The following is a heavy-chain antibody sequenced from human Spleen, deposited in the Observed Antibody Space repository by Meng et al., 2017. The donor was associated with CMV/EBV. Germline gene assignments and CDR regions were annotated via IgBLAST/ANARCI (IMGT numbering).Heavy chain of an antibody. J-gene: IGHJ4*02. V-gene: IGHV4-4*07. D-gene: IGHD3-10*01. Sequence: QVQLQESGPGLVKPSETLSLTCTVSGGSISSYYWSWIRQPAGKGLEWIGRIYTSGSTNYNPSLKSRVTMSVDTSKNQFSLKLSSVTAADTAVYYCARGDYYGSGSYRRYFDYWGQGTLVTVSS. CDR1: GGSISSYY. CDR2: IYTSGST. CDR3: ARGDYYGSGSYRRYFDY.